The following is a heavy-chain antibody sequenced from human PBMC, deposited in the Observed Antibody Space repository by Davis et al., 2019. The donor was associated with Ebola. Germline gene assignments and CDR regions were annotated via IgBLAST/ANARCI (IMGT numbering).Heavy chain of an antibody. V-gene: IGHV1-18*01. J-gene: IGHJ4*02. CDR3: ARDGAIVVVPAAIANHQIFDY. CDR1: GYTFTSYG. CDR2: ISAYNGNT. Sequence: ASVKVSCKASGYTFTSYGISWVRQAPGQGLEWMGWISAYNGNTNYAQKLQGRVTMTTDTSTSTAYMELRSLRSDDTAVYYCARDGAIVVVPAAIANHQIFDYWGQGTLVTVSS. D-gene: IGHD2-2*01.